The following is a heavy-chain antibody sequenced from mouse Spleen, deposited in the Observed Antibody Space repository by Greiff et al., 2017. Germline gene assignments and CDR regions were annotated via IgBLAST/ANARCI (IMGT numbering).Heavy chain of an antibody. V-gene: IGHV1-7*01. J-gene: IGHJ3*01. CDR1: GYTFTSYW. D-gene: IGHD2-3*01. Sequence: QVQLKQPGAELVMPGASVKLSCKASGYTFTSYWMHWVKQRPGQGLEWIGYINPSSGYTKYNQKFKDKATLTADKSSSTAYMQLSSLTYEDSAVYYCARDDGSPFAYWGQGTLVTVSA. CDR2: INPSSGYT. CDR3: ARDDGSPFAY.